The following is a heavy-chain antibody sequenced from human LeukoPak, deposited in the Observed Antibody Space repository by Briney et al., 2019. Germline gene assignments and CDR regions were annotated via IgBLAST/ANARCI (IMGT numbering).Heavy chain of an antibody. V-gene: IGHV4-38-2*01. D-gene: IGHD3-3*01. CDR2: IYTSGST. Sequence: SETLSLTCAVSGYSISSGYYWGWIRQPPGKGLEWIGRIYTSGSTNYNPSLKSRVTISVDTSKNQFSLKLSSVTAADTAVYYCARNYDFWSEQDYWGQGTLVTVSS. J-gene: IGHJ4*02. CDR1: GYSISSGYY. CDR3: ARNYDFWSEQDY.